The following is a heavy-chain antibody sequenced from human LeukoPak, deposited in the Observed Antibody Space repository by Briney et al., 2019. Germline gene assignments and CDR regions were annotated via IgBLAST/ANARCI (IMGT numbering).Heavy chain of an antibody. V-gene: IGHV3-7*02. Sequence: GGSLRLSCAASGFSISNHWMSWVRQAPGKGLEWVANIKQDGSEKWYVDSVKGRFTISRDNAKNSLYLQMNSLRAEDTAVYYCGRAPYSDSYFDYWGQGTLVTVSS. CDR1: GFSISNHW. CDR2: IKQDGSEK. D-gene: IGHD5-12*01. CDR3: GRAPYSDSYFDY. J-gene: IGHJ4*02.